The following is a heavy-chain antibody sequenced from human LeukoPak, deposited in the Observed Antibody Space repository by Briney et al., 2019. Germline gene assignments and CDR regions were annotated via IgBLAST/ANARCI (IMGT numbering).Heavy chain of an antibody. CDR1: GFTFSSYG. J-gene: IGHJ4*02. D-gene: IGHD3-10*01. V-gene: IGHV3-30*18. CDR3: AKDSQGGITMVRGDFDY. CDR2: ISYDGSNK. Sequence: GGSLRLSCAAPGFTFSSYGMHWVRQAPGKGLEWVAVISYDGSNKYYADSVKGRFTISRDNSKNTLYLQMNSLRAEDTAVYYCAKDSQGGITMVRGDFDYWGQGTLVTVSS.